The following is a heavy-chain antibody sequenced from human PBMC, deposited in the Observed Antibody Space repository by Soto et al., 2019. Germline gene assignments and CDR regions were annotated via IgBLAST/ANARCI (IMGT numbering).Heavy chain of an antibody. J-gene: IGHJ5*02. Sequence: TSMKVTCKASGFTFTSSAVQWVRQARGQRLELIGWIVVGSGNTNYAQKFQERVTITRDMSTSTAYMELSSLRSEDTAVYYCAADPDDSNWFDPWGQGTLVPV. CDR3: AADPDDSNWFDP. V-gene: IGHV1-58*01. CDR2: IVVGSGNT. CDR1: GFTFTSSA. D-gene: IGHD2-21*02.